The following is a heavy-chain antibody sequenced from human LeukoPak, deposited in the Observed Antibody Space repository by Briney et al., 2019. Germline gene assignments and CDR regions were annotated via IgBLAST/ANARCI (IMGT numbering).Heavy chain of an antibody. CDR2: IYSGGST. CDR1: GFNVSNNY. Sequence: GGSLRLSCAASGFNVSNNYMSGVRQAPGKGVEWVSVIYSGGSTYYVDSVKGRFTISRDNSKNTLYLQMNSLRAEDTAVYYCTRSTIYCTNGVCYTFDYWGKGTLVTVSS. CDR3: TRSTIYCTNGVCYTFDY. V-gene: IGHV3-66*01. D-gene: IGHD2-8*01. J-gene: IGHJ4*02.